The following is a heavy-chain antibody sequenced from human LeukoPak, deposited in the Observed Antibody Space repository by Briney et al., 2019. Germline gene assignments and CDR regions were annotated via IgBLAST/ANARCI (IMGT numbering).Heavy chain of an antibody. D-gene: IGHD1-26*01. CDR3: AKEHYSGSSDDY. J-gene: IGHJ4*02. Sequence: SGGSLRLSCAVSGFNLNSYAMSWVRQAPGKGLEWVSAISGSGGSTYYADSVKGRFTISRDNSKNTLYLQMNSLRAEDTAVYYCAKEHYSGSSDDYWGQGTLVTVSS. CDR2: ISGSGGST. V-gene: IGHV3-23*01. CDR1: GFNLNSYA.